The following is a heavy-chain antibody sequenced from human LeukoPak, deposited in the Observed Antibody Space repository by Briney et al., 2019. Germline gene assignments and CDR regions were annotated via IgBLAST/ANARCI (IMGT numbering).Heavy chain of an antibody. V-gene: IGHV3-30*02. Sequence: GGSLRLSCAASGFTFSSYGMHWVRQAPGKGLGWVAFARYDGLGKYYADSVKGRFTISRDNSKDTLYLQINSLIIDYTAVYYCAKPYGANFFDLWGQGTLVTVSS. D-gene: IGHD4-23*01. J-gene: IGHJ4*02. CDR2: ARYDGLGK. CDR3: AKPYGANFFDL. CDR1: GFTFSSYG.